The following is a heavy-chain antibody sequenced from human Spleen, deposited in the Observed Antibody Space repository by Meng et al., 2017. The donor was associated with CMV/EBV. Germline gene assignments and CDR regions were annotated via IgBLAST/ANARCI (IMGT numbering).Heavy chain of an antibody. CDR2: TSYDGSNK. D-gene: IGHD3-16*01. CDR3: ARGGYDYVWGSYIDY. J-gene: IGHJ4*02. CDR1: AFSFRNYV. Sequence: FAFSFRNYVMHWVRQAPGKGLEWVSVTSYDGSNKSYADSVKGRFTISRDNSNNTLYLQMNSLRAEDTAVYYCARGGYDYVWGSYIDYWGQGALVTVSS. V-gene: IGHV3-30*04.